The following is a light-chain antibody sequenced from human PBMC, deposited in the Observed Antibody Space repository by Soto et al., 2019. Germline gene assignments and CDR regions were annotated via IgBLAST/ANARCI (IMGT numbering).Light chain of an antibody. CDR1: QSVSSSY. CDR3: QQHYSAPWT. Sequence: EIVLTQSPGTLSLSPGERATLSCRASQSVSSSYLAWYQQKPGQAPRLLIYGASSRTTGIPDRCSGSGSGTDFTLTISRREHEDVAVYYCQQHYSAPWTFGQGTKVEIK. CDR2: GAS. J-gene: IGKJ1*01. V-gene: IGKV3-20*01.